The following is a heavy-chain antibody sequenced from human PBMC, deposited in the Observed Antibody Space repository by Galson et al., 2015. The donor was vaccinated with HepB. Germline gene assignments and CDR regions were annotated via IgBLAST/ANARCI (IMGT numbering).Heavy chain of an antibody. CDR2: ISYDGSNK. J-gene: IGHJ4*02. V-gene: IGHV3-30*04. CDR3: ARGGGTTVVPFDY. CDR1: GFTFSSYA. Sequence: SLRLSCAASGFTFSSYAMHWVRQAPGKGLEWVAVISYDGSNKYYADSVKGRFTISRDNSKNTLYLQMNSLRAEDTAVYYCARGGGTTVVPFDYWGQGTLVTVSS. D-gene: IGHD4-23*01.